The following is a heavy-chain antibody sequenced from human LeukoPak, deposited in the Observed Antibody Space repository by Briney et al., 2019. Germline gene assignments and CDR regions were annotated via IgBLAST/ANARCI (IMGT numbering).Heavy chain of an antibody. J-gene: IGHJ4*02. CDR3: TTGESMVGSTIHIRWAD. CDR1: GFTFSNAW. D-gene: IGHD1-26*01. V-gene: IGHV3-15*01. Sequence: GGSLRLSCAASGFTFSNAWMTWVRQAPGKGLEWVGRIKSKTAGGTIDYAAPVKGRFTISRDDSKNTLYLQMNSLKTEDTAVYYCTTGESMVGSTIHIRWADWGQGTLVSVSS. CDR2: IKSKTAGGTI.